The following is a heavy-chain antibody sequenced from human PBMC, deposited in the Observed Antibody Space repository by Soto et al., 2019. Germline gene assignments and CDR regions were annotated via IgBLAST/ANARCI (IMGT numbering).Heavy chain of an antibody. CDR2: IKQDGSEE. CDR3: ARDSGNGYYGQESWGLDV. D-gene: IGHD1-26*01. V-gene: IGHV3-7*05. J-gene: IGHJ6*02. CDR1: GFTLGTYW. Sequence: EVQLVASGGGLVQPGESLRLSCVASGFTLGTYWMSWARQAPGKGLEWLASIKQDGSEEFSVDSVKVRFTISRDNAKNSLFLQLNSLRGEDTGVYSCARDSGNGYYGQESWGLDVWGQGTTVTVSS.